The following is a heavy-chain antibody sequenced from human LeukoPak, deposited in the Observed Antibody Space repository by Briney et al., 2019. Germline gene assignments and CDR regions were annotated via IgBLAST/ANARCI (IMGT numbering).Heavy chain of an antibody. J-gene: IGHJ4*02. CDR1: GGSISSSRYY. CDR2: IYDSGSI. CDR3: ARHFYGSGPNFDY. D-gene: IGHD3-10*01. Sequence: KASETLSLTCTVSGGSISSSRYYWGWSRQPPGKGLEWIGSIYDSGSIYDNPSLKSRVNLSVDTSKNRFSLKLCAEAAADTAVYYCARHFYGSGPNFDYWGQGTLVTASP. V-gene: IGHV4-39*01.